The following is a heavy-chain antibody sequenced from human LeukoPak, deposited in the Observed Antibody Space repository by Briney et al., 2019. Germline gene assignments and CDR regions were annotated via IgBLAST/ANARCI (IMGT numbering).Heavy chain of an antibody. Sequence: PGGSLRLSCAVSGFTFSSFAMTWVRQAPGKGLEWVSAISLSGGSTNYADSVKGRFTISRDNSRNTLYLQMNSLRAEDTAVYYCAKDGDGYNPDYWGQGTLVTVSS. D-gene: IGHD5-24*01. CDR3: AKDGDGYNPDY. V-gene: IGHV3-23*01. CDR1: GFTFSSFA. J-gene: IGHJ4*02. CDR2: ISLSGGST.